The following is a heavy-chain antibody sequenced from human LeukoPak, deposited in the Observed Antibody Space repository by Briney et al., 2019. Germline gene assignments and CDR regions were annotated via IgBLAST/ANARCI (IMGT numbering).Heavy chain of an antibody. CDR1: GFSLSTSGVG. CDR3: AHVYVIGKTYYDFWSGYYFDY. J-gene: IGHJ4*02. CDR2: IYWDDDE. Sequence: ESGPTLVKPTQTLTLTCTFSGFSLSTSGVGVGWIRQPPGKALEWLALIYWDDDERYSPSLKSRLTITKDTSKNQVVLTMTNMDPVDTATYYCAHVYVIGKTYYDFWSGYYFDYWGQGTLVTVSS. V-gene: IGHV2-5*02. D-gene: IGHD3-3*01.